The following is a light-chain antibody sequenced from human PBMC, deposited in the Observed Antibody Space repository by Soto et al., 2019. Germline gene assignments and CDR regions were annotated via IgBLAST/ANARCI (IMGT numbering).Light chain of an antibody. V-gene: IGKV1-5*01. Sequence: DIPMTQSPSTLSASVGDRVTITCRASQSISRWLAWHQQKPGKAPRLLIYDASNLQRGVPSRFSGSGSGTEFTLTITSLQPEDFASYYCQQYNDYSGMFGQGTKVEI. J-gene: IGKJ1*01. CDR3: QQYNDYSGM. CDR2: DAS. CDR1: QSISRW.